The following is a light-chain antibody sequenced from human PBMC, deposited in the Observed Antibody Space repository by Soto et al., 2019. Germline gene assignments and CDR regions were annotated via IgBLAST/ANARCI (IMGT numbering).Light chain of an antibody. V-gene: IGKV3-20*01. CDR1: QSVSSIY. CDR2: GAS. Sequence: EIVLTQSPGTLSLSLGDRATLSCRASQSVSSIYLAWYQQKPGQPPRLLIYGASSMASGIPDRFSGSGSGTDFTLTISRLEPEDFAVYYCQQYDSSSYTFGQGTKLEIK. CDR3: QQYDSSSYT. J-gene: IGKJ2*01.